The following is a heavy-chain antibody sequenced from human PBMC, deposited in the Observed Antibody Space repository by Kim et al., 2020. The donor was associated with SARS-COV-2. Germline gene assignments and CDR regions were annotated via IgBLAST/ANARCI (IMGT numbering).Heavy chain of an antibody. J-gene: IGHJ6*02. CDR3: ARAGWGAAGSHSGMDV. D-gene: IGHD6-13*01. Sequence: SVKVSCKASGGTFSSYAISWVRQAPGQGLEWMGGIIPIFGTANYAQKFQGRVTITADESTSTAYMELSSLRSEDTAVYYCARAGWGAAGSHSGMDVWGQGTTVTVSS. CDR1: GGTFSSYA. CDR2: IIPIFGTA. V-gene: IGHV1-69*13.